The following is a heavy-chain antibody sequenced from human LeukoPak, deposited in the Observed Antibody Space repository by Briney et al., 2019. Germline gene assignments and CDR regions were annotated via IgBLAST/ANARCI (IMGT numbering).Heavy chain of an antibody. D-gene: IGHD1-7*01. J-gene: IGHJ3*02. CDR1: GGSISSSSYY. Sequence: SETLSLTCTVSGGSISSSSYYWGWIRQPPGKGLEWIGYIYYSGSTNYNPSLKSRVTISVDTSKNQFSLKLSSVTAADTAVYYCARETGTTRTDAFDIWGQGTMVTVSS. V-gene: IGHV4-61*01. CDR2: IYYSGST. CDR3: ARETGTTRTDAFDI.